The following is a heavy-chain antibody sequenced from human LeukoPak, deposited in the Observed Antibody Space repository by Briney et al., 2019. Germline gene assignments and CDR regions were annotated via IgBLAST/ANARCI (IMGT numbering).Heavy chain of an antibody. CDR2: ISSGSST. V-gene: IGHV3-53*01. CDR3: ARRRSKAYEN. Sequence: PGGSLRLSCAASGFTVSCHYMTWVRQAPGKGLEWVSLISSGSSTYYADSVKGRFTISRDNSKNTLYLQLNSLRADDTAVYYCARRRSKAYENWGQGTLVTVSS. D-gene: IGHD3-22*01. CDR1: GFTVSCHY. J-gene: IGHJ4*02.